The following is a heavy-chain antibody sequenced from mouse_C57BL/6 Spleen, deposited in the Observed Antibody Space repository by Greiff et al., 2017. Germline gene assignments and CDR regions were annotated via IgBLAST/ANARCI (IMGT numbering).Heavy chain of an antibody. V-gene: IGHV2-2*01. J-gene: IGHJ2*01. CDR3: ARNHYGVYYFDY. Sequence: QVQLQQSGPGLVQPSQSLSITCTVSGFSLTSYGVHWVRQSPGKGLEWLGVIWSGGSTDYNAAFISRLSISKDNSKSQVFFKMNSLQADDTAIYYCARNHYGVYYFDYWGQGTTLTVSS. CDR2: IWSGGST. D-gene: IGHD1-1*01. CDR1: GFSLTSYG.